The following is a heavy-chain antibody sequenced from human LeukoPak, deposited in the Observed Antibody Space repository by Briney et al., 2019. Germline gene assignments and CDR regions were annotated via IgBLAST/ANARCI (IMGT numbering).Heavy chain of an antibody. V-gene: IGHV3-23*01. CDR1: GFTFSSYA. Sequence: PGGSLRLSCAASGFTFSSYAMSWVRQAPGKGLEWVSAISGSGGSTYYADSVKGRFTISRDNANSMLYLQMNSLRAEDSAVYYCAKDFVGPDDYWGQGTLVTVSS. J-gene: IGHJ4*02. D-gene: IGHD1-26*01. CDR2: ISGSGGST. CDR3: AKDFVGPDDY.